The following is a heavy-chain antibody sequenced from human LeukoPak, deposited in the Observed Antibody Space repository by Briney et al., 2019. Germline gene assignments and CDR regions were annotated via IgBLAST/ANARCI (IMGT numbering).Heavy chain of an antibody. CDR2: IIPIFGTA. D-gene: IGHD1-26*01. CDR1: GYTFTSYA. CDR3: ARDLRRSGSYYEPSYYFDY. J-gene: IGHJ4*02. V-gene: IGHV1-69*13. Sequence: SVKVSCKASGYTFTSYAMHWVRQAPGQRLEWMGGIIPIFGTANYAQKFQGRVTITADESTSTAYMELSSLRSEDTAVYYCARDLRRSGSYYEPSYYFDYWGQGTLVTVSS.